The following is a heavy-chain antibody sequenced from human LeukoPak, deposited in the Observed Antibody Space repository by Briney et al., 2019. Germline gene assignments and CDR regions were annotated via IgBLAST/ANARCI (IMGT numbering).Heavy chain of an antibody. Sequence: SQTLSLTCTVSGGSISSGSYYWSWIRQPAGKGLEWIGRIYTSGSTNYNPSLKSRVTISVDTSKNQFSLKLSSVTAADTAVYYCAGDLGNYYDSSGYFAFDIWGQGTMVTVSS. CDR1: GGSISSGSYY. CDR3: AGDLGNYYDSSGYFAFDI. CDR2: IYTSGST. J-gene: IGHJ3*02. V-gene: IGHV4-61*02. D-gene: IGHD3-22*01.